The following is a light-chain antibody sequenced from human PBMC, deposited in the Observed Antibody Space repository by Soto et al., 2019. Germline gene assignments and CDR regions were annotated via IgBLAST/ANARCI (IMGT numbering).Light chain of an antibody. CDR2: QDN. J-gene: IGLJ2*01. CDR1: KLGDKF. V-gene: IGLV3-1*01. CDR3: QAWDSSTAMV. Sequence: ELTQPPSVSVSPGQTASITCSGDKLGDKFACWYQQKPGQSPVVVIYQDNKRPSGIPERFSGSNSGNTATLTISGTQAMDEANYYCQAWDSSTAMVFGGGTKVTVL.